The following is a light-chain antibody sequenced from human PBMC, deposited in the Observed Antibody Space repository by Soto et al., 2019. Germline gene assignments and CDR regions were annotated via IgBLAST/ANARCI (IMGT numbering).Light chain of an antibody. CDR2: DVS. CDR1: SSDVGAYNY. V-gene: IGLV2-14*01. J-gene: IGLJ2*01. CDR3: SSYTSSSYVV. Sequence: QSALTQPASVSGSPGQSITISCTGTSSDVGAYNYVSWYQQHPGKAPKLMIYDVSHRPSGVSNRFSGSKSGNTASLTISGLQAEDEADYYCSSYTSSSYVVFGGGTKVTVL.